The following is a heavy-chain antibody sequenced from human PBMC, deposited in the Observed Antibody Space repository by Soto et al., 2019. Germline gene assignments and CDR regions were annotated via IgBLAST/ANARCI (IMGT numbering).Heavy chain of an antibody. CDR3: ATSPTSIAARPNYYYGMDV. J-gene: IGHJ6*02. CDR2: IIPIFGTA. D-gene: IGHD6-6*01. Sequence: SVKVSCKASGGTFSSYAISWVRQAPGQGLEWMGGIIPIFGTANYAQKFQGRVTITADESTSTAYMELSSLRSEDTAVYYCATSPTSIAARPNYYYGMDVWGQGTTVTVSS. CDR1: GGTFSSYA. V-gene: IGHV1-69*13.